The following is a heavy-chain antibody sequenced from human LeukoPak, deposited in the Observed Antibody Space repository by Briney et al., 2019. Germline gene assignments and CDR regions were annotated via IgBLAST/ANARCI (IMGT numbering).Heavy chain of an antibody. V-gene: IGHV3-74*01. CDR3: AELTSMVEQY. D-gene: IGHD3-10*01. CDR2: INSDGSST. Sequence: PGGSLRLSCAASGLTLSSYWMHWVRQAPGKGLVWVSRINSDGSSTRYADSVKGRFTISRDNAKNTLYLQMNSLRAEDTAVYYCAELTSMVEQYWGQGTLVPDSS. J-gene: IGHJ4*02. CDR1: GLTLSSYW.